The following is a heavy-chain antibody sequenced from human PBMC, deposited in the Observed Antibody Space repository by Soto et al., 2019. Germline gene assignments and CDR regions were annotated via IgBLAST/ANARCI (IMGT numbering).Heavy chain of an antibody. CDR2: ISYDGSSK. CDR1: GFTFSSYG. V-gene: IGHV3-30*03. CDR3: ARDRTGLYPGGFDY. D-gene: IGHD2-8*01. Sequence: GGSLRLSCAASGFTFSSYGMHWVRQAPGKGLEWVAVISYDGSSKYYADSVKGRFTISRDNSKNTLYLQMNSLRAEDTAVYYCARDRTGLYPGGFDYWGQGTLVTVSS. J-gene: IGHJ4*02.